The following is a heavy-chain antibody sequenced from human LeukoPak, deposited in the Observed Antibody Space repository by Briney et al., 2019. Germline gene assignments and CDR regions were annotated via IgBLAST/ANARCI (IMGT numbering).Heavy chain of an antibody. CDR1: GFTFSNYG. Sequence: GGSLRLSCAASGFTFSNYGMHWVRQAPGKGLEWVAFIQYDGSNNYYADSVKGRLTISRDNSKNTLYLQMDSLRVEDTGIYYCAGEGGVAEAGAFDCWGQGTLVTVSS. D-gene: IGHD6-13*01. CDR3: AGEGGVAEAGAFDC. J-gene: IGHJ4*02. V-gene: IGHV3-30*02. CDR2: IQYDGSNN.